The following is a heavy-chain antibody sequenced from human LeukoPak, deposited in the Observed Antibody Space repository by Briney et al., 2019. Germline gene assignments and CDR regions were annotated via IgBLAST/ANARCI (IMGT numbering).Heavy chain of an antibody. D-gene: IGHD5-24*01. Sequence: GGSLRLSCAASGFTFSSYAMSWVRQAPGKGLEWVSAISGSGGSTYYADSVKGRFTISRDNSKNTLYLQMNSLRAEDTAVYYCARARDGYIAFDYWGQGTLVTVSS. CDR3: ARARDGYIAFDY. CDR1: GFTFSSYA. V-gene: IGHV3-23*01. CDR2: ISGSGGST. J-gene: IGHJ4*02.